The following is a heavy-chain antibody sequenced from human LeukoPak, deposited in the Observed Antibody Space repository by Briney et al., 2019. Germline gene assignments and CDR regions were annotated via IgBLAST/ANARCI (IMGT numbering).Heavy chain of an antibody. V-gene: IGHV3-74*01. Sequence: GGSLRLSCAASGFTFKNSWMHWVRQARGRGPVWVSRISDGGSSTTYADYVKGRFTISRDDAKNTLYLQMNSLRAEDTAVYYCVRGGAYTWSWGQGTLVTVAS. CDR2: ISDGGSST. D-gene: IGHD2-15*01. CDR3: VRGGAYTWS. J-gene: IGHJ5*02. CDR1: GFTFKNSW.